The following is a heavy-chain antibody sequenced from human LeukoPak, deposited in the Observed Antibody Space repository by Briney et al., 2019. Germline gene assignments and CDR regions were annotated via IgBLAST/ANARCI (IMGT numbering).Heavy chain of an antibody. J-gene: IGHJ4*02. D-gene: IGHD6-6*01. V-gene: IGHV4-39*06. CDR3: AREGVAARLPVDY. Sequence: SETLSLTCTASGGSISSSSYYWGWIRQPPGKGLEWIGSIYYSGSTYYNPSLKSRVTISVDTSKNQFTLKLSSVTAADTAVYYCAREGVAARLPVDYWGQGTLVTVSS. CDR2: IYYSGST. CDR1: GGSISSSSYY.